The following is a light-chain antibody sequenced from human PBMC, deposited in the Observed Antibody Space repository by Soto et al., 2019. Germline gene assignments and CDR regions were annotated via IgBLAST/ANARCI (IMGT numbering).Light chain of an antibody. CDR3: SSYTRSSTYV. CDR1: SSDVGGYNY. J-gene: IGLJ1*01. CDR2: DVS. V-gene: IGLV2-14*01. Sequence: SALTQPASVSGSPGQSITISCTGTSSDVGGYNYVSWYQQHPGKAPKLMIYDVSNRPSGVSNRFSGSKSGNTASLTISGLQAEDEADYYCSSYTRSSTYVFGTGTKVTV.